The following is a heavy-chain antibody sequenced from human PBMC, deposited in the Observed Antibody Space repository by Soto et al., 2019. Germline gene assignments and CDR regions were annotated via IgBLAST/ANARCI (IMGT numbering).Heavy chain of an antibody. J-gene: IGHJ4*02. V-gene: IGHV4-31*03. CDR3: AKPPDYNWNDY. Sequence: PSETLSLTCTVSGGSISSSGYYWSWIRQHPGKGLEWIGYMSYSGSTYCNPSLKSRITISVDTSKNQFSLKLNSVTAADTAVYYCAKPPDYNWNDYWGQGTLVTVSS. CDR1: GGSISSSGYY. CDR2: MSYSGST. D-gene: IGHD1-20*01.